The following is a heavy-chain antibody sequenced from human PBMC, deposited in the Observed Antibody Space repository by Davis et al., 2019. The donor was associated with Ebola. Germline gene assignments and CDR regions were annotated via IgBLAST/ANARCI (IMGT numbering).Heavy chain of an antibody. Sequence: GESLKISCAASGFTVSSKYMSWVRQAPGKGLEWVSVIYSGGSTYYADSVKGRFTISRDNSKNTLYLQMNSLRAEDTAVYYCARDWNCSGGSCYSVPFDYWGQGTLVTVSS. J-gene: IGHJ4*02. CDR1: GFTVSSKY. CDR3: ARDWNCSGGSCYSVPFDY. CDR2: IYSGGST. V-gene: IGHV3-53*01. D-gene: IGHD2-15*01.